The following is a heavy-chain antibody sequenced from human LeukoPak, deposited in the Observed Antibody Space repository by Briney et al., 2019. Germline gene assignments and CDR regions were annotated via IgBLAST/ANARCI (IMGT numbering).Heavy chain of an antibody. J-gene: IGHJ4*02. CDR2: ISYDGSNK. CDR3: AKVATIFGETRPWGY. D-gene: IGHD3-3*01. CDR1: GFTFSSYG. Sequence: GGSLRLSCAASGFTFSSYGMHWVRQAPGKGLEWVAVISYDGSNKYYADSVKGRFTISRDNSKNTLYLQMNSLRAEDTAVYYCAKVATIFGETRPWGYWGQGTLVTVSS. V-gene: IGHV3-30*18.